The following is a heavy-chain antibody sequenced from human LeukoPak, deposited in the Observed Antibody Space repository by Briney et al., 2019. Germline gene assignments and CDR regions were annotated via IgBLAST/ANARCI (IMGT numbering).Heavy chain of an antibody. J-gene: IGHJ4*02. V-gene: IGHV3-7*01. Sequence: GGSLRPSCAASGFTFSRYWMNWVRQAPGKGLEWVASIKEDGSEKSYVGSVKGRFTISRDNAKNSLYLQMNSLRAEDTAIYYCVSCGTTTCIIRFDHWGQGTLVTVSS. CDR3: VSCGTTTCIIRFDH. CDR2: IKEDGSEK. D-gene: IGHD2-2*01. CDR1: GFTFSRYW.